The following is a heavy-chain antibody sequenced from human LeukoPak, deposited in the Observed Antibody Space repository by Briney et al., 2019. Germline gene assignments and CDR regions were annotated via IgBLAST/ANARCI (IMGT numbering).Heavy chain of an antibody. D-gene: IGHD3-22*01. CDR1: GFTFSTSG. V-gene: IGHV3-48*01. CDR3: ALSGYYYDSSGWDY. Sequence: GGSLSLSCAASGFTFSTSGMNWVRQAPGKGLEWLSYISGTSGTIYYADSLDGRFTISRDNAKNSLYLQMNSLRAEDTAVYYCALSGYYYDSSGWDYWGQGTLVTVSS. J-gene: IGHJ4*02. CDR2: ISGTSGTI.